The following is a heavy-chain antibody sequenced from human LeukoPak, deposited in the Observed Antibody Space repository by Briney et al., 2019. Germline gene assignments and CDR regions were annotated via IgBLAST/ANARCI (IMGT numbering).Heavy chain of an antibody. D-gene: IGHD2-15*01. CDR1: GFTLSSYA. J-gene: IGHJ4*02. CDR2: ISGPAGST. CDR3: AKVGPAGSGYIDC. V-gene: IGHV3-23*01. Sequence: GGSLRLSCAASGFTLSSYAMTWVRQAPGKGLEWVSDISGPAGSTYYADSVRGRFTISRDISKNTLYLQMNSLRAEDTAVYYCAKVGPAGSGYIDCWGQGTLVTVSS.